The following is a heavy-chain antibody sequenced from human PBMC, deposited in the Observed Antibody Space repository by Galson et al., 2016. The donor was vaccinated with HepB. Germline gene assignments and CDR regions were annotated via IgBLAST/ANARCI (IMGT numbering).Heavy chain of an antibody. CDR1: GYSFSNYW. D-gene: IGHD3-10*01. CDR3: ARLIRGVTYHD. Sequence: QSGAEVKKPGESLKISCQGSGYSFSNYWIGWVRQKPGKGLEWMGIISPGDSHTRYSPSFQGQVTISADNSINTAYLQWNSLKASDTAIYYCARLIRGVTYHDLGQGTLVTVSS. V-gene: IGHV5-51*01. J-gene: IGHJ4*02. CDR2: ISPGDSHT.